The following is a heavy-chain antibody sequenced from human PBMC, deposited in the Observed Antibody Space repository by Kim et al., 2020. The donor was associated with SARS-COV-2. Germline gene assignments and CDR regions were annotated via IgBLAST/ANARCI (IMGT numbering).Heavy chain of an antibody. Sequence: SETLSLTCAVSGGSISSSNWWSWVRQPPGKGLEWIGEIYHSGSTNYNPSLKSRVTISVDKSKNQFSLKLSSVTAADTAVYYCARDSSSGFGYFDYWGQGTLVTVSS. D-gene: IGHD6-19*01. CDR2: IYHSGST. CDR3: ARDSSSGFGYFDY. V-gene: IGHV4-4*02. CDR1: GGSISSSNW. J-gene: IGHJ4*02.